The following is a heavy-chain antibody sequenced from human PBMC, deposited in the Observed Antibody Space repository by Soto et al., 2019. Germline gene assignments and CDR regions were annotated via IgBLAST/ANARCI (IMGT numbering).Heavy chain of an antibody. CDR3: ARDLGGWPDY. J-gene: IGHJ4*02. Sequence: QVQLVQSGAEVKKPGASVKVSCKASGYTFTSYAMHWVRQAPGQRLEWMGWINPGNGNTKYSQKFQGRVTITRDTSASTAYMEPSSLRSEDTAVYYCARDLGGWPDYWGQGTLVTVSS. V-gene: IGHV1-3*01. CDR2: INPGNGNT. CDR1: GYTFTSYA. D-gene: IGHD2-15*01.